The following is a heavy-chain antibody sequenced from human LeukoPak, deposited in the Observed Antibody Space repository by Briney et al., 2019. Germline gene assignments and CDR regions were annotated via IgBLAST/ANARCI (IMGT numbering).Heavy chain of an antibody. Sequence: SETLSLTCTVSGGSISNYYWSWLRQPPGKGLEWIGYIYYSGSTNYNPSLKSRLTISVDTSRNQFSLRLGSVTAADTAVYYCARHVVASSPLAYWGQGILVTVSS. CDR2: IYYSGST. J-gene: IGHJ4*02. D-gene: IGHD2-21*01. CDR3: ARHVVASSPLAY. CDR1: GGSISNYY. V-gene: IGHV4-59*08.